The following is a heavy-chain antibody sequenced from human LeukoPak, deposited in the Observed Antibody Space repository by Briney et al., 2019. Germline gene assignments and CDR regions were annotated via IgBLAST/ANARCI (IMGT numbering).Heavy chain of an antibody. Sequence: GGSLTLLCAASGFTDSRNYMSWPRQATGKGLEWVSIIDSGGSTYYADSVKGRFTISRDNSKNTLYLQMNSLRAEDTAVYYCARGGGSYYGSYFDYWGQGTLVTVSS. CDR2: IDSGGST. CDR1: GFTDSRNY. CDR3: ARGGGSYYGSYFDY. J-gene: IGHJ4*02. D-gene: IGHD1-26*01. V-gene: IGHV3-53*01.